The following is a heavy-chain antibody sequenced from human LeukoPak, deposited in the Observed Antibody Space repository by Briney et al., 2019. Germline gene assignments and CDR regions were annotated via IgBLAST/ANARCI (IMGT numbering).Heavy chain of an antibody. V-gene: IGHV3-23*01. CDR3: LANWC. CDR1: GFTFSSST. J-gene: IGHJ1*01. Sequence: GGSLRPVCAASGFTFSSSTMGWVRQAPGKGLEWVSSISGSGGSTYYADSVKGRFTVSRDNSKNTLYLHMNSLTFEDTAVYYCLANWCRGQGTLFTVSS. D-gene: IGHD7-27*01. CDR2: ISGSGGST.